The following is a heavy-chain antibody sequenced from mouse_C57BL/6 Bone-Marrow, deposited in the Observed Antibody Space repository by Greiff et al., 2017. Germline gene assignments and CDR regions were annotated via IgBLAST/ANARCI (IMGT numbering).Heavy chain of an antibody. CDR1: GYTFTSYG. D-gene: IGHD1-1*01. V-gene: IGHV1-81*01. CDR3: ARGTTVVAPFAY. Sequence: QVQLKQSGAELARPGASVKLSCKASGYTFTSYGISWVKQRTGQGLEWIGEIYPRSGNTYHNEKFKGKATLTADKSSSTAYMELRSLTSEDSAVYFCARGTTVVAPFAYWGQGTLVTVSA. J-gene: IGHJ3*01. CDR2: IYPRSGNT.